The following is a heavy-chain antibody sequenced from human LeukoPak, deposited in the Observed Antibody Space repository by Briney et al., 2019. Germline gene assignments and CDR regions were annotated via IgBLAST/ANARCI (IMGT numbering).Heavy chain of an antibody. Sequence: SETQSLTCSVSGGSLRGHSWSWIRQPPGQGLEYIGDFYIGRTTNYNRSLKSRVTISLDTSKRQLSLTVNSVTAADTAVYYCARDKGQSGSSGIYESYMDVWGPGTTVIVSS. D-gene: IGHD6-6*01. V-gene: IGHV4-59*11. CDR1: GGSLRGHS. J-gene: IGHJ6*03. CDR3: ARDKGQSGSSGIYESYMDV. CDR2: FYIGRTT.